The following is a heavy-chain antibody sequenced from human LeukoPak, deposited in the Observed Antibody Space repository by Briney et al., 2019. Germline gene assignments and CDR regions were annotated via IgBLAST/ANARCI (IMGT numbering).Heavy chain of an antibody. Sequence: ASVKVSCKGSGYTFDRYGVSWVRQAPGQGLEWMGWISTYNGSPIYAPKIQGRVTMTTDTSTNTVYLELRSLRSDDTAIYYCARDLGHCRNIICSSSAFWGRGTLVTVSS. D-gene: IGHD2-2*01. CDR1: GYTFDRYG. CDR2: ISTYNGSP. CDR3: ARDLGHCRNIICSSSAF. V-gene: IGHV1-18*01. J-gene: IGHJ4*02.